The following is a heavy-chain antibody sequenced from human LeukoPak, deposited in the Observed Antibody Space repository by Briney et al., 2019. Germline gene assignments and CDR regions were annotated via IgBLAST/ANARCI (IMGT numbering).Heavy chain of an antibody. V-gene: IGHV4-34*01. CDR1: GGSFSGHH. CDR3: AGFYFHGTNYDQYHFDL. CDR2: INQSGRT. Sequence: SETLSLTCGVYGGSFSGHHWIWIRRPPGKGLEWIGEINQSGRTTYNPSLESRVTISVDTSNYQFSLDLGSVTAADTAMYYCAGFYFHGTNYDQYHFDLWGQGTLVTVSS. J-gene: IGHJ4*02. D-gene: IGHD2-8*01.